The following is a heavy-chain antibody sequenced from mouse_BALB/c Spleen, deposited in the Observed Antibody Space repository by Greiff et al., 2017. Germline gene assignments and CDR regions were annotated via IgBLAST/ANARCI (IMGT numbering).Heavy chain of an antibody. CDR3: ARSGEYDEGAWFAY. J-gene: IGHJ3*01. CDR1: GYSFTGYF. D-gene: IGHD2-12*01. Sequence: EVQLQQSGPELVKPGASVKISCKASGYSFTGYFMNWVMQSHGKSLEWIGRINPYNGDTFYNQKFKGKATLTVDKSSSTAHMELRSLASEDSAVYYCARSGEYDEGAWFAYWGEGTLVTVSA. CDR2: INPYNGDT. V-gene: IGHV1-20*02.